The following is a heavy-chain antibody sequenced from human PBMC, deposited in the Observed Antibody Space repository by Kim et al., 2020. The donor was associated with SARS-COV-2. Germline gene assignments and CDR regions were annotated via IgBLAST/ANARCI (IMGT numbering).Heavy chain of an antibody. CDR1: GFTFSSYG. J-gene: IGHJ6*02. D-gene: IGHD2-15*01. CDR2: ISYDGSNK. V-gene: IGHV3-30*18. CDR3: AKDADCSGGSCQEPYYYGMDV. Sequence: GGSLRLSCAASGFTFSSYGMHWVRQAPGKGLEWVAVISYDGSNKYYADSVKGRFTISRDNSKNTLYLQMNSLRAEDTAVYYCAKDADCSGGSCQEPYYYGMDVWGQGTRSPSP.